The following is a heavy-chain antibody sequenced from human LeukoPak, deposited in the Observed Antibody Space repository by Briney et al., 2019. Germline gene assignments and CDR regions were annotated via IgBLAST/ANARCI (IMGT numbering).Heavy chain of an antibody. CDR3: VKVPRSGCCAFDV. V-gene: IGHV3-23*01. Sequence: PGGSLRLSCVASRFQFSSYAMSWVRQAPGKGLEWVSVISGSGGSTYYADSVKGRFTISRDNSKNTLYLQMNSLRAEDTAMYYCVKVPRSGCCAFDVWGQGTMVTVSS. CDR2: ISGSGGST. J-gene: IGHJ3*01. CDR1: RFQFSSYA. D-gene: IGHD6-19*01.